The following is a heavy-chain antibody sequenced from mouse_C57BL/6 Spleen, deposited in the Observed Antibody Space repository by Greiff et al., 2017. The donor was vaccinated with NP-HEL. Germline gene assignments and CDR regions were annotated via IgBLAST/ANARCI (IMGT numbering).Heavy chain of an antibody. Sequence: EVQLQQSGAELVRPGASVKLSCTASGFNIKDYYMHWVKQRPEQGLEWIGRIDPEDGDTEYAPKFQGKATMTADTSSNTAYLQLSSLTSEDTAVYYCTPADYYGSSYPAWFAYWGQGTLVTVSA. J-gene: IGHJ3*01. D-gene: IGHD1-1*01. CDR3: TPADYYGSSYPAWFAY. CDR1: GFNIKDYY. CDR2: IDPEDGDT. V-gene: IGHV14-1*01.